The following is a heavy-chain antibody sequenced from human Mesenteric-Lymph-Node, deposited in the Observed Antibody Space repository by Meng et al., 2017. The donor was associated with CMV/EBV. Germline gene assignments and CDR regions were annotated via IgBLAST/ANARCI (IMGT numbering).Heavy chain of an antibody. CDR2: ISSSSYI. Sequence: GGSLRLSCAASGFTFSSYSMNWVRQAPGKGLEWVSSISSSSYIYYADSVKGRFTISRDNAKNSLYLQMNSLRAEDTAVYYCVRDFGSGSYYRWNYFDYWGQGTPVTVSS. CDR1: GFTFSSYS. CDR3: VRDFGSGSYYRWNYFDY. V-gene: IGHV3-21*01. D-gene: IGHD3-10*01. J-gene: IGHJ4*02.